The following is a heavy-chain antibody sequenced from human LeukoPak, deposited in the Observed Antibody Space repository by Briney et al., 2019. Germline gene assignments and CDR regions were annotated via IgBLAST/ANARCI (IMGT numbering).Heavy chain of an antibody. CDR1: GYTFSNYW. CDR3: AREGYGDLGYGMDV. V-gene: IGHV5-51*01. CDR2: IYPGASDDT. J-gene: IGHJ6*02. D-gene: IGHD4-17*01. Sequence: PGESLKISCKGSGYTFSNYWIGWVRQLPGKGLEWMAIIYPGASDDTRYSPSFQGQVTFSADMSINTAYLQWSSLKASDTAMYYCAREGYGDLGYGMDVWGQGTTVTVSS.